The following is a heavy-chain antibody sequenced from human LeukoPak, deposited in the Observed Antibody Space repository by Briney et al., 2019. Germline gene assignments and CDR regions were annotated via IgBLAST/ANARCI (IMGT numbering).Heavy chain of an antibody. V-gene: IGHV3-74*01. CDR2: INSDGSST. J-gene: IGHJ4*02. CDR1: GFTFSSYW. CDR3: AKYYYDSSGYYTQTFDY. D-gene: IGHD3-22*01. Sequence: GGSLRLSCAASGFTFSSYWMHWVRQAPGKGLVWVSRINSDGSSTSYADSVKGRFTISRDNAKNTLYLQMNSLRAEDTAVYYCAKYYYDSSGYYTQTFDYWGQGTLVTVSS.